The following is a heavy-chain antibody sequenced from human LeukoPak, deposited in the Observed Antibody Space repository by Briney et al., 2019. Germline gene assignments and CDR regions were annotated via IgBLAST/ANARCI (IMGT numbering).Heavy chain of an antibody. J-gene: IGHJ4*02. CDR1: ADSLSSGGHY. CDR3: ARGGNRFGGFYFDY. D-gene: IGHD3-10*01. V-gene: IGHV4-31*03. CDR2: IHHSGRS. Sequence: SEALSLTCTVSADSLSSGGHYWAWIRQFPGKGLESIGFIHHSGRSRHNPSLKDRVAISVDTSRKQFALKLSSVTAADTAMYYCARGGNRFGGFYFDYWGQGIQVIVSS.